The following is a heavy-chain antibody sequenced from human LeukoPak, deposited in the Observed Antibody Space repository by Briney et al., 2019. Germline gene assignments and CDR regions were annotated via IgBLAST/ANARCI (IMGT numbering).Heavy chain of an antibody. CDR2: IGASGDNI. J-gene: IGHJ3*02. CDR3: ATQSPDYSIGPSYDSFNI. Sequence: GGSLRLSCEASGFTFHNYAMAWVRQAPGKGLEYVSSIGASGDNIYYGGSVKGRFTISRDNSKNTLFLQMNSLRAEDTALYYCATQSPDYSIGPSYDSFNIWGQGTKVTVSS. CDR1: GFTFHNYA. V-gene: IGHV3-23*01. D-gene: IGHD3-16*01.